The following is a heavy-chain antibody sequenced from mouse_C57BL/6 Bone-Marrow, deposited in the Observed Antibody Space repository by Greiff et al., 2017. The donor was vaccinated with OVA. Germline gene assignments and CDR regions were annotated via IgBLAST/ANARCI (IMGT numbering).Heavy chain of an antibody. D-gene: IGHD2-1*01. V-gene: IGHV1-81*01. CDR3: ARGALYYGNYEFAY. J-gene: IGHJ3*01. CDR2: IYPRSGNT. CDR1: GYTFTSYG. Sequence: VQLQQSGAELARPGASVKLSCKASGYTFTSYGISWVKQRTGQGLEWIGEIYPRSGNTYYNEKFKGKATLTADKSSSTAYMELRSLTSEDSAVYFCARGALYYGNYEFAYWGQGTLVTVSA.